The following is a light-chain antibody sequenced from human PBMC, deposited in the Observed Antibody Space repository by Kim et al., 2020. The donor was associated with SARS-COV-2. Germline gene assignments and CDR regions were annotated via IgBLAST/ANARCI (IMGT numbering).Light chain of an antibody. CDR3: NSRDSSGLYV. V-gene: IGLV3-19*01. Sequence: SSELTQDPAVSVALGQTVRITCQADSLRSYYASWYQQKPGQAPVLVIYGKNNRPSGIPDRFSGSSSGNTASLTITGAQAEDEADYYCNSRDSSGLYVFGT. CDR1: SLRSYY. CDR2: GKN. J-gene: IGLJ1*01.